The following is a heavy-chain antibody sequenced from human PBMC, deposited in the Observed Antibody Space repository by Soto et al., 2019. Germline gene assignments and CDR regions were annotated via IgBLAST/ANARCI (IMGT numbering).Heavy chain of an antibody. J-gene: IGHJ4*02. D-gene: IGHD3-22*01. CDR1: GGSISSYY. Sequence: PSETLSLTCTVSGGSISSYYWSWIRQPPGKGLEWIGYIYYSGSTNYNPSLKSRVTISVDTSKNQFSLKLSSVTAADTAVYYCASSVYYYDSSGYYDYWGQGTLVTVS. CDR3: ASSVYYYDSSGYYDY. CDR2: IYYSGST. V-gene: IGHV4-59*01.